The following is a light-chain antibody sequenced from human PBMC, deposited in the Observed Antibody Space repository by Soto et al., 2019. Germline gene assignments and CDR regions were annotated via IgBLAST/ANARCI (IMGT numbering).Light chain of an antibody. CDR1: SSDIGGYNY. CDR2: GVS. CDR3: TSYKTSSTVVV. J-gene: IGLJ2*01. Sequence: QSALTQPASVSGSPGQSITISCTGTSSDIGGYNYVSWYQQYPGKAPKLMIFGVSDRPSGVSNRFSGSKSGTTASLTISGLPAEDDAYYYSTSYKTSSTVVVFGGGTKLTVL. V-gene: IGLV2-14*01.